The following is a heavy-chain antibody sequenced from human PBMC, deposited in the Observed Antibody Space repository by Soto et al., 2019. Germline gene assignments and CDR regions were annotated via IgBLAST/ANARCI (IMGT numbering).Heavy chain of an antibody. CDR2: IIPIFGTA. J-gene: IGHJ4*02. CDR1: GGTFSSYA. CDR3: ARALYYYDSSGYPHFDY. V-gene: IGHV1-69*13. Sequence: ASVKVSCKASGGTFSSYAISWVRQAPGQGLEWMGGIIPIFGTANYAQKFQGRVTITADESTSTAYMELSSLRSEDTAVYYRARALYYYDSSGYPHFDYWGQGTLVTVSS. D-gene: IGHD3-22*01.